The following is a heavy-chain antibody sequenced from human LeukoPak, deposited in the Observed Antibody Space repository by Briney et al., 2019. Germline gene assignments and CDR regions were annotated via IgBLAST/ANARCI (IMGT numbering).Heavy chain of an antibody. CDR2: IYYSGST. Sequence: SETLSLTCTVSGGSISSYYWSWIRQPPGKGLEWIGYIYYSGSTNYNPSLKSRVTISVDTSKNQFSLKLSSVTAADTAVYYCARGVVAAAGPNFDYWGQGTLVTVSS. D-gene: IGHD6-13*01. CDR1: GGSISSYY. CDR3: ARGVVAAAGPNFDY. J-gene: IGHJ4*02. V-gene: IGHV4-59*12.